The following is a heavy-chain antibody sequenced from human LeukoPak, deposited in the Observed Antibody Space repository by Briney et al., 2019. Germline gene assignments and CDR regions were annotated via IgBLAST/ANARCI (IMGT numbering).Heavy chain of an antibody. CDR1: GFTFSSYS. J-gene: IGHJ4*02. Sequence: PGGSLRLSCAASGFTFSSYSMNWVRQAPGKGLEWVSSISSSSSYIYYADSVKGRFTISRDNAKNSLYLQMNSLRAEDTAVYYCARGVEMATIINYWGQGTLVTVSS. V-gene: IGHV3-21*04. CDR2: ISSSSSYI. CDR3: ARGVEMATIINY. D-gene: IGHD5-24*01.